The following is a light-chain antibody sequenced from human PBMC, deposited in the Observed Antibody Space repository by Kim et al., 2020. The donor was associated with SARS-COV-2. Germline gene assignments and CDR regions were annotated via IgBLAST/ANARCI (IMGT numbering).Light chain of an antibody. CDR3: QQHNTYWT. J-gene: IGKJ1*01. CDR2: RAS. CDR1: QNVNIW. V-gene: IGKV1-5*03. Sequence: SASGGGRVTITCRASQNVNIWLAWYQQKPGKAPKLLIYRASSLNSGVPSRFSGSGSGTEFTLTISSLQPDDFATYYCQQHNTYWTFGQGTKVDIK.